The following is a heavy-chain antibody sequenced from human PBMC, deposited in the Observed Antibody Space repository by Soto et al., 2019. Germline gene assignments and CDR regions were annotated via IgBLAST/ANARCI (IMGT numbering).Heavy chain of an antibody. Sequence: QVQLVQSGAEVKKPGSSVKVSCKASGGTFSSYAISWVRQAPGQGLEWMGGIIPIFGTANYAQKFQGRVTITADESTSTAYMELSSLRAEDTAVYYCARGGYYYDSSGYPYYFDYLGQGTLVTVSS. CDR3: ARGGYYYDSSGYPYYFDY. J-gene: IGHJ4*02. D-gene: IGHD3-22*01. CDR1: GGTFSSYA. V-gene: IGHV1-69*01. CDR2: IIPIFGTA.